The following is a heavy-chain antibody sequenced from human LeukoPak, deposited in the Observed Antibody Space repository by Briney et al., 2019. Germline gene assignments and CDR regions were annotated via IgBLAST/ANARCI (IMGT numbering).Heavy chain of an antibody. J-gene: IGHJ4*02. CDR1: GFIFNTHA. D-gene: IGHD2-2*03. Sequence: GGSLRLSCAASGFIFNTHAMSWVRQAPGKGLEWVSVMSGGGGSTYYADSVKGRFTISRDNSKSTLFLQMNSLSAEDTAVYYCARDGHCGSSACCVDYWGQGTVVTVSP. CDR3: ARDGHCGSSACCVDY. V-gene: IGHV3-23*01. CDR2: MSGGGGST.